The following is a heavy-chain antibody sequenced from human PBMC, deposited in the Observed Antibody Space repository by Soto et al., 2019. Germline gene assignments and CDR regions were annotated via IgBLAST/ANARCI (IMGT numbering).Heavy chain of an antibody. CDR3: ATSGAAKQQLIY. CDR1: GFTVSTNY. J-gene: IGHJ4*02. D-gene: IGHD6-13*01. V-gene: IGHV3-66*01. CDR2: IYGGGDT. Sequence: GGSLRLSCAASGFTVSTNYMTWVRQTPGKGLEWVSVIYGGGDTYYPDSVKGRFTIFRDISKNTLYLQVDSLRAEDTAVYYCATSGAAKQQLIYWGQGTLVTVSS.